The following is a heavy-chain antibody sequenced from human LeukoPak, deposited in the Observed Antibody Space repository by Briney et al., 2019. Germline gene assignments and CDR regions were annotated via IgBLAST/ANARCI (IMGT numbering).Heavy chain of an antibody. Sequence: SETLSLTCTVSGGSISSYYWSWIRQPPGKGLEWIGYIYCSGSTNYNPSLKSRVTISVDTSKNQFSLKLSSVTAADTAVYYCARLGPWSGPISYYFDYWGQGTLVTVSS. CDR2: IYCSGST. J-gene: IGHJ4*02. V-gene: IGHV4-59*08. D-gene: IGHD3-3*01. CDR1: GGSISSYY. CDR3: ARLGPWSGPISYYFDY.